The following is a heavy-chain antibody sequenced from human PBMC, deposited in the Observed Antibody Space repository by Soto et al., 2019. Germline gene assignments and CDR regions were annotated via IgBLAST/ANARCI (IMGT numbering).Heavy chain of an antibody. Sequence: EVQLLESGGVLVQPGGSLRLSCAASGFTFSSYAMSWVRQAPGKGLEWVSAISGSGGSTYYADSVKGRFTISRDNTKNTLYLQMNSLRAEDTAVYYCAKVLQAFLNWFDPLGQGTLVTVSS. V-gene: IGHV3-23*01. CDR2: ISGSGGST. CDR1: GFTFSSYA. J-gene: IGHJ5*02. D-gene: IGHD4-4*01. CDR3: AKVLQAFLNWFDP.